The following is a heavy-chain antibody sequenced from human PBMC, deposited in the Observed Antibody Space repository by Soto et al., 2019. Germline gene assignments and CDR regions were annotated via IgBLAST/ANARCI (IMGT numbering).Heavy chain of an antibody. Sequence: SETLSLTCTVSGGSISSYYWSWIRQPPGKGLEWIGYIYYSGSTNYNPSLKSRVTISVDTSKNQFSLKLSSVTAADTAVYYCARHRPPCGDLLDLAVDPSGQATLVTVSS. J-gene: IGHJ5*02. CDR2: IYYSGST. D-gene: IGHD4-17*01. CDR1: GGSISSYY. V-gene: IGHV4-59*08. CDR3: ARHRPPCGDLLDLAVDP.